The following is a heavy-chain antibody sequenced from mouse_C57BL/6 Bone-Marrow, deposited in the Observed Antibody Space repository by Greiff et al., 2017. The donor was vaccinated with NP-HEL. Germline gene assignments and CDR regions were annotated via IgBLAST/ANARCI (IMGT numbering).Heavy chain of an antibody. CDR3: ARERYSNLDD. D-gene: IGHD2-5*01. V-gene: IGHV5-4*01. J-gene: IGHJ2*01. Sequence: EVQLVESGGGLVKPGGSLKLSCAASGFTFSSYAMSWVRQTPEKRLEWVATISDGGSYTYYPDNVKGRFTISRDNAKNNLYLQMSHLKSEDTAMYYCARERYSNLDDWGQGTTLTVSS. CDR1: GFTFSSYA. CDR2: ISDGGSYT.